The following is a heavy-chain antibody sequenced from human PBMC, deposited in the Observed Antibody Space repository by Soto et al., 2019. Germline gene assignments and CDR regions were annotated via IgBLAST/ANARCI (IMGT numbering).Heavy chain of an antibody. CDR3: ARDRWQYCSSTSCYGPLDY. CDR1: GYTFTSYA. V-gene: IGHV1-3*01. CDR2: INAGNGNT. D-gene: IGHD2-2*01. Sequence: ASVKVSCKASGYTFTSYAMHWVRQAPGQRLEWMGWINAGNGNTKYSQKFQGRVTITRNTSASTAYMELSSLRSEDTAVYYCARDRWQYCSSTSCYGPLDYWGQGTLVTVSS. J-gene: IGHJ4*02.